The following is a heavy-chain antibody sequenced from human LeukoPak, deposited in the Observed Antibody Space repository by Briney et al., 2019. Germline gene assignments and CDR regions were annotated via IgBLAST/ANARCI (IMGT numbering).Heavy chain of an antibody. J-gene: IGHJ3*02. CDR2: IIPIFGTA. CDR3: ARVAARQGAFDI. Sequence: ASVNVSCKASGGTFSSYAISWVRQAPGQGLEWMGGIIPIFGTANYAQKFQGRVTITTDESTSTAYMELSSLRSEDTAVYYCARVAARQGAFDIWGQGTMVTVSS. D-gene: IGHD6-6*01. V-gene: IGHV1-69*05. CDR1: GGTFSSYA.